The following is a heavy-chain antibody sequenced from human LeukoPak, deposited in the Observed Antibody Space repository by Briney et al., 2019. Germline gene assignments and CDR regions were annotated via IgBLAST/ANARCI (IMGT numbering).Heavy chain of an antibody. Sequence: SETLSLTCTVSGGSISSGGYYWSWIRQHPGKGLEWIGYIYYSGSTYYNPSLKSRVTISVDTSKNQFSLKLSSVTAADTAVYYCAAPLWFREGYYMDVWGKGTTVTVSS. CDR2: IYYSGST. CDR3: AAPLWFREGYYMDV. D-gene: IGHD3-10*01. J-gene: IGHJ6*03. CDR1: GGSISSGGYY. V-gene: IGHV4-31*03.